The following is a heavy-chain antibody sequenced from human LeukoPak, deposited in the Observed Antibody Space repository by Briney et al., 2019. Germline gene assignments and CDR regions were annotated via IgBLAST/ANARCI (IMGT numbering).Heavy chain of an antibody. J-gene: IGHJ5*02. CDR2: IKQDGSEK. Sequence: GGSLRLSCAASGFTFSSYWMSWVRQAPGKGLEWVANIKQDGSEKYYVDSVKGRFTISRDNAKNSLYLQMNSLRAEDTAVYYCARDHRIAVAGIFDPWGQGTLVTVSS. CDR1: GFTFSSYW. V-gene: IGHV3-7*01. D-gene: IGHD6-19*01. CDR3: ARDHRIAVAGIFDP.